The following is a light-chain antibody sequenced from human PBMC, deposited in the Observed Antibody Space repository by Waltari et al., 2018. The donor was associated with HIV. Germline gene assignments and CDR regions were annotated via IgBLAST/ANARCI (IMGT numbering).Light chain of an antibody. V-gene: IGKV1-NL1*01. Sequence: DVQMAQSSSLLSASVGSRLTITCRASHDIRASLAWYQLKPGQAPELLVFGTSKWESEVPPRLSGSGSGTTYTLSISSLQPEDSATYYCKQYYTVPYTFGQGTNLEI. CDR1: HDIRAS. CDR3: KQYYTVPYT. J-gene: IGKJ2*01. CDR2: GTS.